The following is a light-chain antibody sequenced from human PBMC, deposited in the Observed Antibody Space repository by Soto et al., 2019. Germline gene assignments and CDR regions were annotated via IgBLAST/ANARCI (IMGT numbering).Light chain of an antibody. CDR1: SSNIGAGYE. CDR3: QSYDSTLSARYV. CDR2: GND. J-gene: IGLJ1*01. V-gene: IGLV1-40*01. Sequence: QSVLTQPPSVSGAPGQRVTISCTGTSSNIGAGYEVHWYHQLPGTAPKFLVSGNDNRPSGVPDRLFASKSGTSGPLAITGLQAEDEGHYYCQSYDSTLSARYVFGTGTKLTVL.